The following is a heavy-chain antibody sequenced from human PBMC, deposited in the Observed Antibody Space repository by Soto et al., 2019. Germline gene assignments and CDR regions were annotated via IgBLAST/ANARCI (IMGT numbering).Heavy chain of an antibody. CDR1: GGSISSSNW. V-gene: IGHV4-4*02. CDR3: ARYYYGSGSYYPSRGSRYYYYYGMDV. CDR2: IYHSGST. D-gene: IGHD3-10*01. Sequence: PSETLSLTCAVSGGSISSSNWWSWVRQPPGKGLEWIGEIYHSGSTNYNPSLKSRVTISVDKSKNQFSLKLSSVTAADTAVYYCARYYYGSGSYYPSRGSRYYYYYGMDVWGQGTTVTVSS. J-gene: IGHJ6*02.